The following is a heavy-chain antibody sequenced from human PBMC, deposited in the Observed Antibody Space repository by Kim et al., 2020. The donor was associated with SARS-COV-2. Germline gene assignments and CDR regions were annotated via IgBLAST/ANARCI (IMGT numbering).Heavy chain of an antibody. D-gene: IGHD3-10*01. CDR2: IKSKTDGGTT. Sequence: EGSLRLSCAASGFTFSNAWMSWVRQAPGKGLEWVGRIKSKTDGGTTDYAAPVKGRFTISRDDSKNTLYLQMNSLKTEDTAVYYCTTDPVVRGVIGPGSFDYWGQGTLVTVSS. V-gene: IGHV3-15*01. J-gene: IGHJ4*02. CDR1: GFTFSNAW. CDR3: TTDPVVRGVIGPGSFDY.